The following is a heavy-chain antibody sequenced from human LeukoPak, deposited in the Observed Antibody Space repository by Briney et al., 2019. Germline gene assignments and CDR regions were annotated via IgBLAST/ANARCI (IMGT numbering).Heavy chain of an antibody. Sequence: GGSLRLSRAASGFTFSSYAMSWVRQAPGKGLEWVSGISGSGDITYYADSVKGRFTISRDNSKNTLYLQVNSLRAEDTAIYYCAKGGSATITTGGFDPWGQGTLVTVSS. CDR2: ISGSGDIT. CDR1: GFTFSSYA. J-gene: IGHJ5*02. V-gene: IGHV3-23*01. CDR3: AKGGSATITTGGFDP. D-gene: IGHD4-11*01.